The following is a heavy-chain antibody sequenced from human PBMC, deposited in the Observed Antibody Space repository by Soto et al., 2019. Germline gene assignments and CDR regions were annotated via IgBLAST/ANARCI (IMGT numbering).Heavy chain of an antibody. CDR3: AVAMVREILIFESSGMHV. CDR2: IIPNFDTP. CDR1: GGSFNNYA. V-gene: IGHV1-69*01. Sequence: QVHLVQSGAEVKKPGSSVKVSCKTSGGSFNNYAVSWVRQAPGQGLEWMGGIIPNFDTPNYAQKFQDRVTIIAEESTSTVYMEVRSLRSNDTVVYYCAVAMVREILIFESSGMHVWGQGTTVIVSS. J-gene: IGHJ6*02. D-gene: IGHD3-10*01.